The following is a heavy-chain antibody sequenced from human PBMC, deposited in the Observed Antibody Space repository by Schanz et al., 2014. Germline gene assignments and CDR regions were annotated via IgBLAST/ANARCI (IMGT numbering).Heavy chain of an antibody. J-gene: IGHJ5*02. Sequence: QVQLVQSGTQVKKPGASVKVSCKASGYTLSAYSLHWVRQAPGQGLEWMGMINPSGGSTTYAQRFQGRVTITADKSSDTAYMELSSLRSEDTAVYYCAREVGLYDRGWFDPWGQGTLVTVSS. CDR1: GYTLSAYS. D-gene: IGHD3-22*01. CDR2: INPSGGST. CDR3: AREVGLYDRGWFDP. V-gene: IGHV1-46*01.